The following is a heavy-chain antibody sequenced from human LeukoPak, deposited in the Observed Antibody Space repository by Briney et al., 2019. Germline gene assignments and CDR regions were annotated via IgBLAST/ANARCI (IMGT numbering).Heavy chain of an antibody. CDR2: IYYSGST. Sequence: SETLSLTCTVSGGSISSSTYYWGWIRQPPGKGLEWIGNIYYSGSTNYNPSLKSRVTISVDTSKNQFSLKLSSVTAADTAVYYCARDHTGSGYYYYYMDVWGKGTTVTISS. J-gene: IGHJ6*03. CDR1: GGSISSSTYY. CDR3: ARDHTGSGYYYYYMDV. V-gene: IGHV4-39*07. D-gene: IGHD7-27*01.